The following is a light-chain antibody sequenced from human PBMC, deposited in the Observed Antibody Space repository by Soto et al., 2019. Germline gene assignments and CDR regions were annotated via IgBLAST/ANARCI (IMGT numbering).Light chain of an antibody. V-gene: IGKV3-11*01. J-gene: IGKJ5*01. CDR3: QQRSNSIT. CDR2: DAS. Sequence: DIVLTQSPATLSLSPGERATLSCRASQSVSSNLSGYQQKPGQAPRLLIYDASNSATDIPARFSGSGSGTYFTLTISSLEPEDFAVYYCQQRSNSITFGQGTRLEIK. CDR1: QSVSSN.